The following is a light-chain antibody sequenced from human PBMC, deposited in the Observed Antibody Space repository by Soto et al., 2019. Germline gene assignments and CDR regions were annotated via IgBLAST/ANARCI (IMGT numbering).Light chain of an antibody. V-gene: IGLV2-14*01. CDR2: EVS. Sequence: QSALTQPASVSGSPGQSITISCTGTSSDVGGYNYVSWYQLHPGKAPKLMIYEVSNRPSGISNRFSASKSGNTASLTISGLQAEDEADYYCKSYAGSNTYVFGSGTKLTVL. CDR1: SSDVGGYNY. CDR3: KSYAGSNTYV. J-gene: IGLJ1*01.